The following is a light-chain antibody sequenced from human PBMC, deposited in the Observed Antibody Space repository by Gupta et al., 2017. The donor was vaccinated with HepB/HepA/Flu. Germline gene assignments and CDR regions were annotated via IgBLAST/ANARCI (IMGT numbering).Light chain of an antibody. CDR1: TDIYVRAYR. Sequence: QAVLTQPSSLSASPGASARLTCTLRTDIYVRAYRIYWYQQKPGSPPHSLLRSKSDSDHHRASAVPSRCSGSKDDAANAVTLVMAGLESEDESDYDCLIWNNKMVVFGGGTKLTVL. V-gene: IGLV5-45*02. J-gene: IGLJ2*01. CDR2: SKSDSDH. CDR3: LIWNNKMVV.